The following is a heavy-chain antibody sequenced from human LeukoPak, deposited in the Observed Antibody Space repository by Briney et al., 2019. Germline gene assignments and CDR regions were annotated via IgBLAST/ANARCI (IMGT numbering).Heavy chain of an antibody. CDR1: GGSISSYY. CDR2: IYYSGST. Sequence: SETLSPTCTVSGGSISSYYWSWIRQPPGKGLEWIGYIYYSGSTNYNPSLKSRVTISVDTSKNQFSLKLSSVTAADTAVYYCARGRYYYDSSGYHSNWFDPWGQGTLVTVSS. J-gene: IGHJ5*02. D-gene: IGHD3-22*01. CDR3: ARGRYYYDSSGYHSNWFDP. V-gene: IGHV4-59*01.